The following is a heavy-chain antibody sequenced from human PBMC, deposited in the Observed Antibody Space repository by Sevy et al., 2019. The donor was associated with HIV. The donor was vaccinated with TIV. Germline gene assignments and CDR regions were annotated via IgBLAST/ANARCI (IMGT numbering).Heavy chain of an antibody. D-gene: IGHD3-16*02. CDR2: ISYDGNK. CDR3: ARAGRLRLGELSSGPDY. CDR1: GFNFNTYG. Sequence: GGSLRLSCTASGFNFNTYGMHWVRQAPGKGLEWLAIISYDGNKYYADSVEGRFTISRDNSRNTLYLQMNSLRTEDTAVCHCARAGRLRLGELSSGPDYWGPRTLVTVSS. V-gene: IGHV3-30*03. J-gene: IGHJ4*02.